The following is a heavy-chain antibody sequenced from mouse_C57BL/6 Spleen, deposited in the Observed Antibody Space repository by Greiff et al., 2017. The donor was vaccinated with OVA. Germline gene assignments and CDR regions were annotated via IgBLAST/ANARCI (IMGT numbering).Heavy chain of an antibody. J-gene: IGHJ2*01. CDR1: GYTFTSYW. CDR3: ARGFDYYASSGSD. V-gene: IGHV1-55*01. Sequence: QVQLQQPGAELVKPGASVKMSCKASGYTFTSYWITWVKQRPGQGLEWIGDIYPGSGSTNYNEKFKSKATLTVDTTSSTAYMQLSSLTSEDSAVYYGARGFDYYASSGSDWGNGTTLTVSS. CDR2: IYPGSGST. D-gene: IGHD1-1*01.